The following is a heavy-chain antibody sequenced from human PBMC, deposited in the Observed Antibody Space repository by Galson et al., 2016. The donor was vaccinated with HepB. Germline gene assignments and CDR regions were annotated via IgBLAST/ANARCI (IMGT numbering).Heavy chain of an antibody. J-gene: IGHJ4*02. D-gene: IGHD3-10*01. CDR3: ARGSRGQGILH. CDR1: GYDVADFG. Sequence: SVKVSCKASGYDVADFGITWVRQAPGQGLEWLGWRATSTPNRNSAQRIQGRLTFTTDTFTNTAFLRLSRLRPNDTAIYFCARGSRGQGILHWGQGTLVTVSS. V-gene: IGHV1-18*01. CDR2: RATSTPNR.